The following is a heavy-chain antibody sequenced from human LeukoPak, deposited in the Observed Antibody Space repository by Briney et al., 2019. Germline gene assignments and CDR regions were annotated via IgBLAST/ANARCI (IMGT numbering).Heavy chain of an antibody. CDR2: VSSNGGST. Sequence: GGSLRLSCSASGFTFSSYAMHWVRQAPGKGLDYVSAVSSNGGSTDYADSVKGRFTISRDNSKNTLYLRMSSLRAEGTAVYYCVKSLSSYGYVLDYWGQGTLVTVSS. V-gene: IGHV3-64D*06. D-gene: IGHD6-6*01. J-gene: IGHJ4*02. CDR1: GFTFSSYA. CDR3: VKSLSSYGYVLDY.